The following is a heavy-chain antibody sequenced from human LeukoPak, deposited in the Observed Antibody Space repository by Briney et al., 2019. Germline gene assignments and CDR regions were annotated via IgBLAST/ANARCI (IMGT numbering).Heavy chain of an antibody. CDR3: ARNVVLDY. Sequence: SETLSLTCSVSGGSINSHYWSWIRQPPGKRLEWIGYIFNTGNTNCNPSLASRVTMSVDTSKNQFSLKLSSVTAADTAVYYCARNVVLDYWGQGTLVTVSS. CDR1: GGSINSHY. V-gene: IGHV4-59*08. J-gene: IGHJ4*02. CDR2: IFNTGNT. D-gene: IGHD1-1*01.